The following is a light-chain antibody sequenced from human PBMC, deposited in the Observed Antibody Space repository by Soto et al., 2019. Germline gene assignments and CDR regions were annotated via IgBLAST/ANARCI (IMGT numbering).Light chain of an antibody. CDR3: SSYAASNNFYFV. CDR1: SSDVGGYNY. J-gene: IGLJ3*02. Sequence: QSVLTQPPSASGSPGQSVTISCTGTSSDVGGYNYVSWYQQYPGRAPKLMISDVTKRPSGVPDRFSGSKSGNTASLTVSGLQAEDEADYYCSSYAASNNFYFVFGGGTKLTVL. V-gene: IGLV2-8*01. CDR2: DVT.